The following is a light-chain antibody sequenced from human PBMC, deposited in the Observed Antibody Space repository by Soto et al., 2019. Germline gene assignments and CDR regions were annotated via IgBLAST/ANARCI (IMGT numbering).Light chain of an antibody. J-gene: IGKJ5*01. Sequence: DIQMTQSPSFLSASVGDRVTITCQASQDIRNSLNWYQQKPGTAPKILIYDASNLETGVQSRFSGSGSGTDFSLRISSLQPEDIATYYCQQYENLVTFGQGTRLEIK. CDR3: QQYENLVT. CDR1: QDIRNS. CDR2: DAS. V-gene: IGKV1-33*01.